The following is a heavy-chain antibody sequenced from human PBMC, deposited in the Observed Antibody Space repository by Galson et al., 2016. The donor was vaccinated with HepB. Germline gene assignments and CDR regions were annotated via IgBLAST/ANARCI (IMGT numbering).Heavy chain of an antibody. CDR1: GYIFTSYG. Sequence: SVKVSCKASGYIFTSYGINWVRQAPGQGLEWMGWISGYNGNTNYAQKVQGRVTMTSDTPTSTAYMGLRSLRSDDTAVYYCARDFRPRTYSSTWYEVGGSGMDVWGLGTTVTVSS. CDR3: ARDFRPRTYSSTWYEVGGSGMDV. J-gene: IGHJ6*04. V-gene: IGHV1-18*01. D-gene: IGHD6-13*01. CDR2: ISGYNGNT.